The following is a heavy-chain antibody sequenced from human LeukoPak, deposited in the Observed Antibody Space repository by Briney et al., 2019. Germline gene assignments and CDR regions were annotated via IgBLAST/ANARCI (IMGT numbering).Heavy chain of an antibody. CDR3: VREGEGPLSKDFDY. Sequence: ATVKVSCKSSGFTFTDHYIHWVRQGPGQGLEWMGYIGPHSTFTSSPQEFQGRVTMTRDASMSTAYMELTRLTSDDTAVYYCVREGEGPLSKDFDYWGQGTLVTVSS. V-gene: IGHV1-2*02. CDR1: GFTFTDHY. CDR2: IGPHSTFT. D-gene: IGHD2/OR15-2a*01. J-gene: IGHJ4*02.